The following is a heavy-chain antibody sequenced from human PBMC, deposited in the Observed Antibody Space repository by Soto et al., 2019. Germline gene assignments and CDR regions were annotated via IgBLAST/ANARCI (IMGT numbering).Heavy chain of an antibody. J-gene: IGHJ4*02. CDR3: AKDTSYHDRRGYYIFDY. D-gene: IGHD3-22*01. CDR1: GFTFSSYG. Sequence: GGSLRLSCAVSGFTFSSYGIHWVRQAPGKGLEWVAHISYDGSNEHYVDSVKGRFTISRDNSKNTLYLQMNSLRAEDTAVYYCAKDTSYHDRRGYYIFDYCGQGT. CDR2: ISYDGSNE. V-gene: IGHV3-30*18.